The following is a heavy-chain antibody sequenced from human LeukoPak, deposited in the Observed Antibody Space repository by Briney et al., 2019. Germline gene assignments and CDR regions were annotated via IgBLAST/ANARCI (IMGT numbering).Heavy chain of an antibody. CDR2: ISYDGSNK. V-gene: IGHV3-30*06. Sequence: GGSLRLSCAASGFTFSSYGMHWVRQAPGKGLEWVAVISYDGSNKYYADSVKGRLTISRDNSRNTLYLQMNSLRDEDTAVYYCAKGNGIAVAGQGFEYWGQGTLVTVSS. D-gene: IGHD6-19*01. CDR1: GFTFSSYG. CDR3: AKGNGIAVAGQGFEY. J-gene: IGHJ4*02.